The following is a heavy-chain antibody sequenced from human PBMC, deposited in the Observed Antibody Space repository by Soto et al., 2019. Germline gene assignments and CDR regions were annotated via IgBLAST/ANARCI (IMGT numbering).Heavy chain of an antibody. V-gene: IGHV4-38-2*01. J-gene: IGHJ4*02. D-gene: IGHD6-13*01. CDR3: VRVAGSASWYETDS. CDR1: GYSISSGYY. Sequence: SETLSLICAVSGYSISSGYYWGWIRQPPGKGLEWLGTTYYGASSYYNPSLRSRITILLDASTNQLSLKLSSVTAADTAVYFCVRVAGSASWYETDSWGQGILVTVSS. CDR2: TYYGASS.